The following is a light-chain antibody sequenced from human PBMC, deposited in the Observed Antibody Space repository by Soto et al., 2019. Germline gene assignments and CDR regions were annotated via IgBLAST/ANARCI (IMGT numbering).Light chain of an antibody. CDR2: ATS. J-gene: IGKJ3*01. Sequence: DIVLTQSPSTLSVSPGDRSTLSCRASQNISSYLAWYQRKPGHAPRLIVYATSNRATGIPARFSGSGSGTDFTLSISSLEPEDFAVYCCQHRSSWPFTFGPGTKVDIK. CDR1: QNISSY. V-gene: IGKV3-11*01. CDR3: QHRSSWPFT.